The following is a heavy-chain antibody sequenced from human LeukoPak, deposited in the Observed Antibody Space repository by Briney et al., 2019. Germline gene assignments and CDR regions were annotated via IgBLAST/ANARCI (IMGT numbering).Heavy chain of an antibody. Sequence: SETLSLTCTVSGGSISSGGYYWSWIRQPPGKGLEWIGYIYYSGSTNYNPSLKSRVTISVDTSKNQFSLKLSSVTAADTAVYYCARDFGSVAGRIFDYWGQGTLVTVSS. CDR3: ARDFGSVAGRIFDY. CDR2: IYYSGST. CDR1: GGSISSGGYY. J-gene: IGHJ4*02. V-gene: IGHV4-61*08. D-gene: IGHD6-19*01.